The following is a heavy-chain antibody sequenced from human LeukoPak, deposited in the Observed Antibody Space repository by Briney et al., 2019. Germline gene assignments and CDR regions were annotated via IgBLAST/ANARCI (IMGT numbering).Heavy chain of an antibody. V-gene: IGHV4-34*01. Sequence: PSETLSLTCAVYGGSFSGYYWSWIRQPPGKGLEWIGEVTHSGSTNYNPSLKSRVATSVDTSKNQFSLKLSSVTAADTAVYYCARARGAVAIDYWGQGTLVTVSS. CDR2: VTHSGST. D-gene: IGHD6-19*01. CDR1: GGSFSGYY. J-gene: IGHJ4*02. CDR3: ARARGAVAIDY.